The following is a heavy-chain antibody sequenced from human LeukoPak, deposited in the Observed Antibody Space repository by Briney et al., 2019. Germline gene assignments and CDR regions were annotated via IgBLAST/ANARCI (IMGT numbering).Heavy chain of an antibody. V-gene: IGHV3-23*01. D-gene: IGHD6-13*01. CDR1: GFTFISYA. CDR2: ISVSGGST. Sequence: GGSLRLSCAASGFTFISYAMSCVRQAPGKGLEWGSAISVSGGSTYYADSVKGRFTISRDNSKNTLYLQMNSMRAEDTAFYCWEKDRGYSRSWYFSDYWGQGTLVTVSS. J-gene: IGHJ4*02. CDR3: EKDRGYSRSWYFSDY.